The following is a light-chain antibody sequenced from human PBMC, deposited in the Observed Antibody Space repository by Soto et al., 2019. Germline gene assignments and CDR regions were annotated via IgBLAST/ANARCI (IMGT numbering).Light chain of an antibody. CDR3: SLYTSSSTWV. V-gene: IGLV2-18*01. CDR1: SSDVGSYNR. CDR2: EVS. Sequence: QSALTQPPSVSGSPGQSVTISCTGTSSDVGSYNRVSWYQQPPGTAPKLMIYEVSNRPSGVPDRFSGSKSGNTASLTISGLQAEDEADYYCSLYTSSSTWVFGGGPKLTVL. J-gene: IGLJ3*02.